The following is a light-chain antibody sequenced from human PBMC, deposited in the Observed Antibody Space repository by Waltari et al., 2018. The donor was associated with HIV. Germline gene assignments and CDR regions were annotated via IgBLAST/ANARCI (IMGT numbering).Light chain of an antibody. CDR2: DTT. CDR1: TGAVTSGHS. CDR3: LLSYSGARLVV. Sequence: QAVVTQEPSLTVSPGGTVTLTFGSSTGAVTSGHSPYWFQQKPGQAPRTLIYDTTNKHSGMPARFSGSLLGGKAALTLSGAQPEDEADYYCLLSYSGARLVVFGGGTKLTVL. V-gene: IGLV7-46*01. J-gene: IGLJ2*01.